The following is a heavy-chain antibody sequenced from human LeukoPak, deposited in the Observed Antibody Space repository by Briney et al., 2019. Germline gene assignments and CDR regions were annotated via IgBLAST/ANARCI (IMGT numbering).Heavy chain of an antibody. J-gene: IGHJ4*02. V-gene: IGHV1-18*01. CDR1: GYTFTSYG. CDR2: ISAYNGNT. CDR3: AREVIIAAADPGGVDY. D-gene: IGHD6-13*01. Sequence: ASVKVSCKASGYTFTSYGISWVRQAPGQGLEWMGWISAYNGNTNYAQKLQGRVTMTTDTSTSTAYMELRSLRSDDTAVYYCAREVIIAAADPGGVDYWGQGSLVTVSS.